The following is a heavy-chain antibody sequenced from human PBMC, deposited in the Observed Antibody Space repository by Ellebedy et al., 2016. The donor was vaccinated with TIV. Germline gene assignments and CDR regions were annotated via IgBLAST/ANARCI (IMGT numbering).Heavy chain of an antibody. CDR1: GASISNKY. D-gene: IGHD5-18*01. Sequence: MPSETLSLTCTVSGASISNKYWTRIRQPPGKGLEWIGYVYSTGSTTYNPSLKSRVTVSVDTSKNQFSLKLTSGTAADTAVYYCVRSGYSYGYLGVWGQGTQVTVSS. V-gene: IGHV4-59*08. CDR2: VYSTGST. J-gene: IGHJ4*02. CDR3: VRSGYSYGYLGV.